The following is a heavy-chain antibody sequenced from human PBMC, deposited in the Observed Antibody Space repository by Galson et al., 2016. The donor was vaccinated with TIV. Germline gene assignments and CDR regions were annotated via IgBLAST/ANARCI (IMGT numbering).Heavy chain of an antibody. V-gene: IGHV3-9*01. Sequence: SLRLSCAASGFTFDDYGMHWVRQPPGKGLEWVSGITWNSVGIDYADSVKGRFTISRDNAKNSLYLQMNSLRPDDTALYYCAKVQSCGGDCYLSDFWGQGALVTVSS. CDR3: AKVQSCGGDCYLSDF. CDR1: GFTFDDYG. D-gene: IGHD2-21*02. CDR2: ITWNSVGI. J-gene: IGHJ4*02.